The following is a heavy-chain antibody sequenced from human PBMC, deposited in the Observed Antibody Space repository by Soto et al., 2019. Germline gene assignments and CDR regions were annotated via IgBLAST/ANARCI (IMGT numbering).Heavy chain of an antibody. CDR3: TRPGYSKDDI. J-gene: IGHJ3*02. CDR1: GFTFSGSA. CDR2: IRSKANSYAT. Sequence: GGSLRLSCAASGFTFSGSAMHWVRQASGKGLEWVGRIRSKANSYATAYAASVKGRFTISRDDSKNTAYLQMNSLKTEDTAVYYCTRPGYSKDDIWGQGTMVTVSS. V-gene: IGHV3-73*01. D-gene: IGHD6-13*01.